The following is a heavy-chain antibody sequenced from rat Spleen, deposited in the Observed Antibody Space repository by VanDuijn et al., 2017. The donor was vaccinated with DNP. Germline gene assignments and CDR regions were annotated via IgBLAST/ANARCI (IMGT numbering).Heavy chain of an antibody. Sequence: EVQLVESGGGLVQPGRSLKLSCIASGFTFSDYNMAWVRQAPTKGLEWVASISTGGGNTYYRDSMKGRFTISRDNAKSTLYLQMDSLRSEDTATYYCAGRPPPTRGPFDYWGQGVTVTVSS. D-gene: IGHD1-4*01. CDR2: ISTGGGNT. V-gene: IGHV5-25*01. CDR1: GFTFSDYN. CDR3: AGRPPPTRGPFDY. J-gene: IGHJ2*01.